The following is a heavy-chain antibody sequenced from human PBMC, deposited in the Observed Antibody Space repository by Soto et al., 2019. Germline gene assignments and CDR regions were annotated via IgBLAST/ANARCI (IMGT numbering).Heavy chain of an antibody. CDR2: ISYDGSNK. V-gene: IGHV3-30*04. Sequence: GSLRLSCAASGFTFSSYAMHWVRQAPGKGLEWVAVISYDGSNKYYADSVKGRFTISRDNSKNTLYLQMNSLRAEDTAVYYCAKANVLLWFGELSFDYWGQGTLVTVSS. D-gene: IGHD3-10*01. CDR1: GFTFSSYA. J-gene: IGHJ4*02. CDR3: AKANVLLWFGELSFDY.